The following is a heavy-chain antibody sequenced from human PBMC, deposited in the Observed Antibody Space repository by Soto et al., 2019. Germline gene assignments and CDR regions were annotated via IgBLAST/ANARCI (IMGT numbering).Heavy chain of an antibody. CDR2: ISAYNGNT. V-gene: IGHV1-18*01. J-gene: IGHJ4*02. D-gene: IGHD3-10*01. CDR3: ARAFRITYYYGSGSYYDY. CDR1: GYTFTSYG. Sequence: ASVKVSCKASGYTFTSYGISWVRQAPGQGLEWMGWISAYNGNTNYAQKLQGRVTMTTDTSTSTAYMELRSLRSDDTAVYYCARAFRITYYYGSGSYYDYWGQGTLVTVS.